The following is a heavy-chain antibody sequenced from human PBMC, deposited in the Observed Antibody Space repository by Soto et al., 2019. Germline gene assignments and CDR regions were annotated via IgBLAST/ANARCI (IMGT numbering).Heavy chain of an antibody. J-gene: IGHJ4*02. CDR1: GGTFNNYV. Sequence: QVQLVQSGGEVKKPGSSVKVSCKASGGTFNNYVVNWVRQGPGQGLEWMGGILPIFATANYAQKFQGRVTITADKSTSTAYMELTSLRSEDTAVYYCAGRCDSTTCLGHFDYWGQGTLVTVAS. CDR2: ILPIFATA. V-gene: IGHV1-69*06. CDR3: AGRCDSTTCLGHFDY. D-gene: IGHD2-2*01.